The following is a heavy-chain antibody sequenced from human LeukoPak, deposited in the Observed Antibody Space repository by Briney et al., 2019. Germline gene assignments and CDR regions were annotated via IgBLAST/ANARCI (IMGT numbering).Heavy chain of an antibody. Sequence: GSLRLSCAASEFSVGSNYMTWVRQAPGKGLEWVSAISGSGGSTYYADSVKGRFTISRDNSKNTLYLQMNSLRAEDTAVYYCAKVGSSGWYFDYWGQGTLVTVSS. J-gene: IGHJ4*02. CDR3: AKVGSSGWYFDY. CDR1: EFSVGSNY. D-gene: IGHD6-19*01. CDR2: ISGSGGST. V-gene: IGHV3-23*01.